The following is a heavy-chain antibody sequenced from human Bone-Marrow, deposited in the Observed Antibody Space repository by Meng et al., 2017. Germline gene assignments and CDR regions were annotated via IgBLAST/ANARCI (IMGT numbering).Heavy chain of an antibody. J-gene: IGHJ4*02. Sequence: GGSLRLSCAASGFTFSSYGMHWVRQAPGKGLEWVAVIWYDGSNKYYADSVKGRFTISRDNSKNTLYLQMNSLRAEDTAVYYCAKDLFAEPIRGVIINPVDYWGQGTLVTVSS. D-gene: IGHD3-10*01. CDR2: IWYDGSNK. V-gene: IGHV3-33*06. CDR1: GFTFSSYG. CDR3: AKDLFAEPIRGVIINPVDY.